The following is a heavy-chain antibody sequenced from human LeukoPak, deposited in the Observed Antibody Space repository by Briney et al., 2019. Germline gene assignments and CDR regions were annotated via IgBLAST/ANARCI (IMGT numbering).Heavy chain of an antibody. J-gene: IGHJ4*02. CDR3: TRRRGCGSASCPGYFDF. CDR2: IRSTDYGGTI. V-gene: IGHV3-49*04. CDR1: GFTFSSYW. Sequence: PGGSLRLSCAASGFTFSSYWMSWVRQAPGKGLEWLGFIRSTDYGGTIEYAASVKGRFTISRDDSRGIAYLQMDSLKTEDTAVYHCTRRRGCGSASCPGYFDFWGQGTLVTVSS. D-gene: IGHD2-2*01.